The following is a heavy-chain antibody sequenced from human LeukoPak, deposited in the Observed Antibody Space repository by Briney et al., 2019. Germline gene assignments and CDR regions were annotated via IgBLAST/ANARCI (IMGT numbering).Heavy chain of an antibody. CDR2: IYTSGST. V-gene: IGHV4-38-2*02. D-gene: IGHD6-13*01. Sequence: PSETLSLTCTVSGYSISSGYYWGWIRQPPGKGLEWIGSIYTSGSTNYNPSLKSRVTISVDTSKNQFSLKLSSVTAADTAVYYCARAQIAADIDYWGQGTLVTVSS. J-gene: IGHJ4*02. CDR3: ARAQIAADIDY. CDR1: GYSISSGYY.